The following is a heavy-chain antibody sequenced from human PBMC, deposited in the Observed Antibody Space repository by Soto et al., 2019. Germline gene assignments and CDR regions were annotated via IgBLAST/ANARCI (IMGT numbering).Heavy chain of an antibody. CDR1: GYTFINYD. CDR2: MNPDSGDT. Sequence: ASLKVSCESSGYTFINYDINWVRQATGQGPEWMGWMNPDSGDTGYVPNFQGRVTMTRSTSISTAYMELSDLRSEDTAVYYCARSRGGTGVHFDYWGQGTLVTVSS. J-gene: IGHJ4*02. V-gene: IGHV1-8*01. CDR3: ARSRGGTGVHFDY. D-gene: IGHD7-27*01.